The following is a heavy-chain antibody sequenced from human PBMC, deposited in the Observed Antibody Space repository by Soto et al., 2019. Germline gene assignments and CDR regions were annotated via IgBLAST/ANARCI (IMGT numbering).Heavy chain of an antibody. V-gene: IGHV4-31*03. CDR1: GGSISSGGYF. J-gene: IGHJ4*02. CDR3: ARVDITVTSYYFDY. Sequence: QVQLQESGPGLVKPSQTLSLTCTVSGGSISSGGYFRSWIRQHPGKGLEWIGHINYSGSTYYSPSLKSRVTISVDTSKNQSSLKLSYVTAADTAMYYCARVDITVTSYYFDYWGQGTLVTVSS. CDR2: INYSGST. D-gene: IGHD4-17*01.